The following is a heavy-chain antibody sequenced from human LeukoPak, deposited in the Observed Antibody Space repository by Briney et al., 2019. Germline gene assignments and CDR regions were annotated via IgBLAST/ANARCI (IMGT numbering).Heavy chain of an antibody. V-gene: IGHV1-69*06. CDR1: GGTFSSYA. CDR3: ARVSFTMVRGVIISGPNWFDP. CDR2: IIPIFGTA. Sequence: SVKVSCKASGGTFSSYAISWVRQAPGQGLEWMGGIIPIFGTANDAQKFQGRVTITADKSTSTAYMELSSLRSEDTAVYYCARVSFTMVRGVIISGPNWFDPWGQGTLVTVSS. J-gene: IGHJ5*02. D-gene: IGHD3-10*01.